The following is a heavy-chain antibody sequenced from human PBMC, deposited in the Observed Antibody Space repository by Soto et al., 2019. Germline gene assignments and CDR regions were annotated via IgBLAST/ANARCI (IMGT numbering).Heavy chain of an antibody. CDR2: IYYSGST. CDR3: ARDKITGLFDY. D-gene: IGHD2-8*02. CDR1: GGSISSRSYY. V-gene: IGHV4-39*02. J-gene: IGHJ4*02. Sequence: PSETLSLTCTVSGGSISSRSYYWGWIRQPPGKGLEWIGSIYYSGSTYYNPSLKSRVTISVDTSKNQFSLKLSSVTAADTAVYYCARDKITGLFDYWGQGTLVTVSS.